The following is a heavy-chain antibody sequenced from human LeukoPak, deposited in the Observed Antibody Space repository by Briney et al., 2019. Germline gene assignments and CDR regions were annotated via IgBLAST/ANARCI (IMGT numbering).Heavy chain of an antibody. Sequence: GGSLRLSCAASGFTFSDYYMSWIRQAPGKGLEWVAYISSSGSTIYYADSVKGRFTISRDNAKTSLYLQMNSLRAEDTAVYYCARRNDYVWGSSHFDYWGQGTLVTVSS. V-gene: IGHV3-11*01. D-gene: IGHD3-16*01. J-gene: IGHJ4*02. CDR2: ISSSGSTI. CDR3: ARRNDYVWGSSHFDY. CDR1: GFTFSDYY.